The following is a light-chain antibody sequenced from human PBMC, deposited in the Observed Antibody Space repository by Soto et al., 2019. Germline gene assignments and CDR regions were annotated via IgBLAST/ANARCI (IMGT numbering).Light chain of an antibody. CDR1: QSVSNNY. V-gene: IGKV3-20*01. J-gene: IGKJ1*01. CDR2: GAS. Sequence: EIVLTQSPGTLSLSPGERATISCRASQSVSNNYLAWYQQKPGKTHMLMLYGASNSATGIPDRFRGIGSGTDFTHNISRLGPEDFAVYYCQQYGRSGTFGQGAKV. CDR3: QQYGRSGT.